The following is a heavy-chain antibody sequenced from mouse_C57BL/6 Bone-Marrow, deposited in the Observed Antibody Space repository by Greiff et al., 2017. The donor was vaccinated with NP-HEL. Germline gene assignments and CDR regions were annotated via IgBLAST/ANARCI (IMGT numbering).Heavy chain of an antibody. Sequence: VKLMESGAELVKPGASVKLSCKASGYTFTEYTIHWVKQRSGQGLEWIGWFYPGSGSIKYNEKFKDKATLTADKSSSTVYMELSRLTSEDSAVYFCARHEGPLYYGSSYDYWGQGTTLTVSS. CDR3: ARHEGPLYYGSSYDY. D-gene: IGHD1-1*01. CDR2: FYPGSGSI. J-gene: IGHJ2*01. V-gene: IGHV1-62-2*01. CDR1: GYTFTEYT.